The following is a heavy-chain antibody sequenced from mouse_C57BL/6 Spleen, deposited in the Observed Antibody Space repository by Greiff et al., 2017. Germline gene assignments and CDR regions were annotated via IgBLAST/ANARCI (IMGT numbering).Heavy chain of an antibody. V-gene: IGHV5-17*01. CDR3: ARNGYSY. CDR2: ISSGSSTI. Sequence: DVKLVASGGGLVKPGGSLKLSCAASGFPFSDYGMHWVRQAPEKGLEWVAYISSGSSTIYYADTVKGRFTISRDNAKNTLFLQMTSLRSEDTAMYYCARNGYSYWGQGTTLTVSS. D-gene: IGHD2-3*01. CDR1: GFPFSDYG. J-gene: IGHJ2*01.